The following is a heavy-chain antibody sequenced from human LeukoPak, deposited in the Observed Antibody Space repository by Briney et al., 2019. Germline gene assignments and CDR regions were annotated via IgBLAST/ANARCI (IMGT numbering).Heavy chain of an antibody. CDR3: ARDPGDGYFDY. CDR1: GFTVSSNY. Sequence: GGSLRLSCAASGFTVSSNYMSWVRPAPGKGLEWVSVIYSGGNTYYADSVKGRFTISRHNSKNTLYLQMNSLRAEDTAVYYCARDPGDGYFDYWGQGTLVTVSS. V-gene: IGHV3-53*04. CDR2: IYSGGNT. D-gene: IGHD5-24*01. J-gene: IGHJ4*02.